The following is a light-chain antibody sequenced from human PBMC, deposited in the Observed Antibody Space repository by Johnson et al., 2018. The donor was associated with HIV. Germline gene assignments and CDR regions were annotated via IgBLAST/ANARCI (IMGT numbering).Light chain of an antibody. J-gene: IGLJ1*01. CDR2: ESN. CDR3: GTWDSSLSAHYV. CDR1: SSNIGNNY. V-gene: IGLV1-51*02. Sequence: SVLTQPPSVSAAPGQKVTISCSGSSSNIGNNYVSWYQHLPGTAPKLLIYESNRRPSGIPDRFSASKSGTSATLDITGLQTGDEADYYCGTWDSSLSAHYVFGTGTNITVL.